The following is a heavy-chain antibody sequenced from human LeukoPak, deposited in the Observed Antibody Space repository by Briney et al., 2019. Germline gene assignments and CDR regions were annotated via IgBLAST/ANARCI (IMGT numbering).Heavy chain of an antibody. CDR2: VSRSGGAT. J-gene: IGHJ5*02. D-gene: IGHD3-10*01. V-gene: IGHV3-23*01. CDR1: GFSFTSYA. Sequence: GGSLRLSCAASGFSFTSYAMSSVRQAQGKGLEWVSAVSRSGGATYYADSVKGRFTISRDNSKSTVYLEMNSLRAEDTAVYFCVKDLYGSFDPWGQGTLVTVSS. CDR3: VKDLYGSFDP.